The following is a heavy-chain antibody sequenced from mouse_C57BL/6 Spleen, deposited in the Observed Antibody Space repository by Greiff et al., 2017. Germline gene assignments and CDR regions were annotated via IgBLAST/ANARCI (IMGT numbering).Heavy chain of an antibody. Sequence: QVQLQQPGAELVMPGASVKLSCKASGYNFTSYWMHWVKQRPGQGLEWIGEIDPSDSYTNYNQKFKGKATLTVDKSSSTAYMQLSSLTSEDSAVYDCARGSTGDFDYWGQGTTLTVSA. V-gene: IGHV1-69*01. CDR3: ARGSTGDFDY. CDR1: GYNFTSYW. CDR2: IDPSDSYT. J-gene: IGHJ2*01. D-gene: IGHD4-1*02.